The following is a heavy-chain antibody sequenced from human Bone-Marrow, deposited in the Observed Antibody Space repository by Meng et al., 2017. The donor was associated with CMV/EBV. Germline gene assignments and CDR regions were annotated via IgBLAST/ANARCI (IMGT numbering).Heavy chain of an antibody. CDR1: GFTFSNFP. CDR3: AKVTANGVY. CDR2: ISYDSNVK. J-gene: IGHJ4*02. V-gene: IGHV3-30*04. Sequence: GESLKISCAASGFTFSNFPVYWVRQAPGKGLEWVALISYDSNVKYYADSVKGRFTISRDNSKNTLYLQMNSLRAEDTAVYYCAKVTANGVYWGQGTLVTVSS. D-gene: IGHD2-8*01.